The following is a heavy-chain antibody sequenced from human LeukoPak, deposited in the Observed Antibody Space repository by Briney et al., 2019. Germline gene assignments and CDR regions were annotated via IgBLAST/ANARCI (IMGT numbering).Heavy chain of an antibody. CDR3: ARGWFGELFGRRDAFDI. D-gene: IGHD3-10*01. Sequence: GGSLRLSCAASGFSFSSYAMHWVRQAPGKGLEYVSAISSNGGSTYYADSVKGRFTISRDNAKNSLYLQMNSLRAEDTALYYCARGWFGELFGRRDAFDIWGQGTMVTVSS. V-gene: IGHV3-64*02. CDR1: GFSFSSYA. CDR2: ISSNGGST. J-gene: IGHJ3*02.